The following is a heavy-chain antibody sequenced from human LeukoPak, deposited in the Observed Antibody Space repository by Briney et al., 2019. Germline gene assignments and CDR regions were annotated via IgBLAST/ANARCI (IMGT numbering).Heavy chain of an antibody. Sequence: GGSLRLSCAASGFTFSSYSMNWVRQAAGKGLEWVSSINGRGDSTFYADSVRGRFTISRDNSKNTLYLQMNSLRAEDTAVYYCAKAYSSSWWGQGTLVTVSS. D-gene: IGHD6-13*01. CDR3: AKAYSSSW. J-gene: IGHJ4*02. V-gene: IGHV3-23*01. CDR1: GFTFSSYS. CDR2: INGRGDST.